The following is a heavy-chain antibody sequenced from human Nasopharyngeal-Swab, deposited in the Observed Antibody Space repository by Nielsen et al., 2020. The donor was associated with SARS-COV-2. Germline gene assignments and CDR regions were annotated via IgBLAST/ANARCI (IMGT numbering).Heavy chain of an antibody. CDR1: GYTFTSYY. D-gene: IGHD2-2*01. CDR2: INPSGGST. CDR3: ARGHSRIIVVVPWRKGYFDY. V-gene: IGHV1-46*01. J-gene: IGHJ4*02. Sequence: ASVRVSCKAPGYTFTSYYMHWVRQAPGQGLEWMGIINPSGGSTSYAQKFQGRVTMTRDTSTSTVYMELSSLRSEDTAVYYCARGHSRIIVVVPWRKGYFDYWGQGTLVTVSS.